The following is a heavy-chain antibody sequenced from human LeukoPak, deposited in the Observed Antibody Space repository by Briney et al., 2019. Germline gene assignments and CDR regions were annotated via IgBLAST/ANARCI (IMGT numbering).Heavy chain of an antibody. CDR1: GFTFSSYA. J-gene: IGHJ4*02. Sequence: GGSLRLSCAASGFTFSSYAMHWVRQAPGKGLEWVAVISYDGSNKYYADSVKGRFTISRDNSKNTLYLQMNSLRAEDTAVYYCAKAPGLLPPLPFDYWGQGTLVTVSS. CDR2: ISYDGSNK. V-gene: IGHV3-30-3*01. D-gene: IGHD2-21*02. CDR3: AKAPGLLPPLPFDY.